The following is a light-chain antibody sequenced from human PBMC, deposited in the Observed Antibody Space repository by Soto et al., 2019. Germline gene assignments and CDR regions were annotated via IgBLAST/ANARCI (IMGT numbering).Light chain of an antibody. CDR2: GAS. CDR1: QSVSSTY. V-gene: IGKV3-20*01. CDR3: HQDGSSSQAVT. Sequence: EIVLTQSPGSLSLSPGERATLSCRASQSVSSTYLAWYQQKPGQAPRLLIYGASSRATGITDRFSGSGSGTGFTLTLSRLEPEDFAVYYCHQDGSSSQAVTFGGGTKVEIK. J-gene: IGKJ4*01.